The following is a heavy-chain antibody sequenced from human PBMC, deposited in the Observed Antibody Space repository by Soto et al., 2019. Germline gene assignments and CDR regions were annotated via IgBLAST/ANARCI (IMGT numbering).Heavy chain of an antibody. CDR2: IYASGNN. J-gene: IGHJ4*02. Sequence: SETLSRTWTVCSGSRSPYCWSWMRQPAGKGMEWIGRIYASGNNNYNPSLKGRVTLSLATSKPQFSLKLSSVTAADTAVYYCARGRMVIIPTATAFDYWEQRHLVILSS. CDR3: ARGRMVIIPTATAFDY. V-gene: IGHV4-4*07. D-gene: IGHD2-2*01. CDR1: SGSRSPYC.